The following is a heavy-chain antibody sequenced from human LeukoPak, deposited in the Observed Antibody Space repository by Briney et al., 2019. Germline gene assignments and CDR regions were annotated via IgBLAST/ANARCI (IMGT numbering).Heavy chain of an antibody. CDR1: GYTFTSYD. CDR3: ARVAVGYCSSTSCYYYYGMDV. V-gene: IGHV1-8*02. D-gene: IGHD2-2*01. CDR2: MNPNSGNT. Sequence: ASVKVSCKASGYTFTSYDINWVRQATGQGLERMGWMNPNSGNTGYAQKFQGRVTMTRNTSISTAYMELSSLRSEDTAVYYCARVAVGYCSSTSCYYYYGMDVWGQGTTVTVSS. J-gene: IGHJ6*02.